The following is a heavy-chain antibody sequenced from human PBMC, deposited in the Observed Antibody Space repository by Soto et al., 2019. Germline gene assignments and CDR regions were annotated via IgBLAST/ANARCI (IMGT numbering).Heavy chain of an antibody. CDR3: AKVKRTGYYYYYGMDV. CDR1: GFTFSSYG. J-gene: IGHJ6*01. V-gene: IGHV3-30*18. CDR2: ISYDGSNK. Sequence: QVQLVESGGGVVQPGRSLRLSCAASGFTFSSYGMHWVRQAPGKGLEWVAVISYDGSNKYYADSVKGRFTISRDNSKNTLYLQMNSLRAEDTAVYYCAKVKRTGYYYYYGMDVW.